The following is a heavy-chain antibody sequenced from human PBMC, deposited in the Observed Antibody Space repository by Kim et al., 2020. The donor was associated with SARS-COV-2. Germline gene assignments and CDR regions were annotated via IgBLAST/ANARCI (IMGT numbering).Heavy chain of an antibody. J-gene: IGHJ4*02. Sequence: PSPKRRVPLSVDTTKNQFSLKLISVTAADTAVYYCARDYSSSWYRTFDNWGQGTLVTVSS. D-gene: IGHD6-13*01. CDR3: ARDYSSSWYRTFDN. V-gene: IGHV4-39*07.